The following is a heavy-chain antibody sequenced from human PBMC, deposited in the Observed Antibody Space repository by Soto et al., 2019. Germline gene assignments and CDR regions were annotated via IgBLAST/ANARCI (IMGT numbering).Heavy chain of an antibody. J-gene: IGHJ6*02. D-gene: IGHD3-22*01. CDR2: IYYSGST. Sequence: LSLTCTVSGGSISSYYWSWIRQPPGKGLEWIGYIYYSGSTNYNPSLKSRVTISVDKSKNQFSLKLSSVTAADTAVYYCARDSDSSGYYYPLYYYYGMDVWGQGTTVTVSS. V-gene: IGHV4-59*12. CDR1: GGSISSYY. CDR3: ARDSDSSGYYYPLYYYYGMDV.